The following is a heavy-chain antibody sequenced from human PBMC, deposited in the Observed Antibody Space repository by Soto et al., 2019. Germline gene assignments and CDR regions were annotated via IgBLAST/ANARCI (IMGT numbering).Heavy chain of an antibody. V-gene: IGHV4-39*01. Sequence: QLQLQESGPGLVKPSETLSLTCTVSGGSISSSSYYWGWIRQPPGKGLEWIGSIYYSGSTSYNPSPKRRVPLSVDTSKTQFSLKLSSVPVSDTAVYYCARAYSSSWYEDYYYYMDVWGKGTTVTVSS. CDR1: GGSISSSSYY. J-gene: IGHJ6*03. CDR2: IYYSGST. D-gene: IGHD6-13*01. CDR3: ARAYSSSWYEDYYYYMDV.